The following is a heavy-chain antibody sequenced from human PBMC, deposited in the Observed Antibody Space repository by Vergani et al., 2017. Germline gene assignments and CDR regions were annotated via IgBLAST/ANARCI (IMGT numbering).Heavy chain of an antibody. CDR2: IIPILGIA. V-gene: IGHV1-69*08. CDR1: GGTFSSYT. Sequence: QVQLVQSGAEVKKPGSSVKVSCKASGGTFSSYTISWVRQAPGQGLEWMGRIIPILGIANYAQKFQGRVTITADKSTSTAYMELSSLRAEDTAVYYCARDLAYYHHPTYYYYGMDVWGQGTTVTVSS. CDR3: ARDLAYYHHPTYYYYGMDV. D-gene: IGHD1-26*01. J-gene: IGHJ6*02.